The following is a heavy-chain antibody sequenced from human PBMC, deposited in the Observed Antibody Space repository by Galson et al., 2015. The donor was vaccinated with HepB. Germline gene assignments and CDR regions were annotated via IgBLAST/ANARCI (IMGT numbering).Heavy chain of an antibody. Sequence: SVKVSCKASGGTFSRYAISWVRQAPGQGLEWMGGIIPIFGTANYAQKFQGRVTITADESTSTAYMELSSLRSEDTAVYYCARSTTIYYYGSGSPYNYYYMDVWGKGTTVTVSS. CDR2: IIPIFGTA. V-gene: IGHV1-69*13. J-gene: IGHJ6*03. CDR3: ARSTTIYYYGSGSPYNYYYMDV. D-gene: IGHD3-10*01. CDR1: GGTFSRYA.